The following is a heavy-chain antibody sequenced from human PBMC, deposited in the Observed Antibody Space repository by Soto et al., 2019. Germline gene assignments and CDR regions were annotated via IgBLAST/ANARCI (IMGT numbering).Heavy chain of an antibody. CDR2: IHYSGST. CDR3: AREDHYLQQDHYNWFDP. Sequence: SETLSLTCTVSGGSISSYYWSWIRQPPGKGLEWIGYIHYSGSTNYNPSLTSRATMSVDTSKNQFSLKLTSVTAADTAMYYCAREDHYLQQDHYNWFDPWGQGTLVTVSS. V-gene: IGHV4-59*01. J-gene: IGHJ5*02. CDR1: GGSISSYY. D-gene: IGHD1-1*01.